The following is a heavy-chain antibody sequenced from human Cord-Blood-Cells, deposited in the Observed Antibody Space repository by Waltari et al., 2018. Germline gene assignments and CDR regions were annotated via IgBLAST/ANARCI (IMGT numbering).Heavy chain of an antibody. CDR3: ARHPAYYDFWSGYSYPYYFDY. D-gene: IGHD3-3*01. J-gene: IGHJ4*02. CDR1: GGSISSSSYY. V-gene: IGHV4-39*01. Sequence: QLQLQESGPGLVKPSETLSLTCTVSGGSISSSSYYWGWIRQPPGKGLEWIGSIYYSGSTYYNPSLKSQVTISVDTSKNQFSLKLSSVTAADTAVYYCARHPAYYDFWSGYSYPYYFDYWGQGTLVTVSS. CDR2: IYYSGST.